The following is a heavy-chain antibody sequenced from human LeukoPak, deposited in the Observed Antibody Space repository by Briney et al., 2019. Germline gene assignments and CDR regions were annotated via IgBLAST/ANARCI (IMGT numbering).Heavy chain of an antibody. V-gene: IGHV4-61*01. D-gene: IGHD6-6*01. CDR3: ARGYEYSSSLFNY. J-gene: IGHJ4*02. Sequence: VKPSETLSLTCAVSGYSISSGYYWGWIRQPPGKGLEWIGYIYYSGSTNYNPSLKSRVTISVDTSKNQFSLKLSSVTAADTAVYYCARGYEYSSSLFNYWGQGTLVTVSS. CDR2: IYYSGST. CDR1: GYSISSGYY.